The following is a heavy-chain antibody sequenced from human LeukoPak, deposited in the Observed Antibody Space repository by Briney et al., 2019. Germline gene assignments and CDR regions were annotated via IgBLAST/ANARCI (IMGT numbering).Heavy chain of an antibody. V-gene: IGHV4-59*01. D-gene: IGHD3-22*01. CDR1: GGSISSYY. Sequence: KTSETLSLTCTVPGGSISSYYWSWIRQPPGKGLEWIGYIYYSGSTNYNPSLKSRVTISVDTSKNQFSLKLSSVTAADTAVYYCAGSDYYDSSGYYPWDWGQGTLVTVSS. CDR3: AGSDYYDSSGYYPWD. J-gene: IGHJ4*02. CDR2: IYYSGST.